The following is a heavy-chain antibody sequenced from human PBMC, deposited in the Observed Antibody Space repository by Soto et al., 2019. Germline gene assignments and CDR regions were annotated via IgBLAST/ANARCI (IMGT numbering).Heavy chain of an antibody. CDR1: GYTFTRYG. J-gene: IGHJ2*01. Sequence: QVQLVQSGAEVKKPGASVKVSCKASGYTFTRYGISWVRQAPGQGLEWMGWISAYNGNTNYAQKLQGRVTITTDTSTSTAYLALMSRRSADTAVYYCARGLGLWFGEFQLLPANWYFDLWCRGTLVTVSS. CDR2: ISAYNGNT. V-gene: IGHV1-18*01. D-gene: IGHD3-10*01. CDR3: ARGLGLWFGEFQLLPANWYFDL.